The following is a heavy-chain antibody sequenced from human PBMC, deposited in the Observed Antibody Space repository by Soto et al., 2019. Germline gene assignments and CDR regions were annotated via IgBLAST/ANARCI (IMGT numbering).Heavy chain of an antibody. CDR3: AALGWAIVVVPAAKDAFDI. CDR2: IVVGSGNT. CDR1: GFTFTSSA. J-gene: IGHJ3*02. D-gene: IGHD2-2*01. Sequence: SVKVSCKASGFTFTSSAVQWVRQARGQRLEWIGWIVVGSGNTNYAQKFQERVTITRDMSTSTAYMELSSLRSEDTAVYYCAALGWAIVVVPAAKDAFDIWGQGTMVTVSS. V-gene: IGHV1-58*01.